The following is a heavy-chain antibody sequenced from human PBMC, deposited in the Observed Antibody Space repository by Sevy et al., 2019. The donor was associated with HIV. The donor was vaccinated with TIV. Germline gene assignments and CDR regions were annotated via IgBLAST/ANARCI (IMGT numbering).Heavy chain of an antibody. J-gene: IGHJ3*02. CDR2: ISGSGGST. Sequence: GGSLRLSFAASGFTFSSYAMSWVRQAPGKGLEWVSAISGSGGSTYYADSVKGRFTISRDNSKNTLYLQMNSLRAEDTAVDYCAKDRTSGGSCDAFDIWGQGTMVTVSS. D-gene: IGHD2-15*01. V-gene: IGHV3-23*01. CDR1: GFTFSSYA. CDR3: AKDRTSGGSCDAFDI.